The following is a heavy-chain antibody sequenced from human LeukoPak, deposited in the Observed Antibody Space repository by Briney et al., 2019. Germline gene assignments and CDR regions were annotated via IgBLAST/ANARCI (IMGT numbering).Heavy chain of an antibody. V-gene: IGHV1-69*13. D-gene: IGHD6-19*01. CDR2: IITIFGTA. J-gene: IGHJ6*02. CDR3: ASPDSSGRPYYGMDV. CDR1: GGTFSCYA. Sequence: SVKVSCKASGGTFSCYAISWVRQAPGQGLEWMGGIITIFGTANYAQKFQGRVTITVDESTSTAYMDLSSLRSEDTAVYYCASPDSSGRPYYGMDVWGQGTTVTV.